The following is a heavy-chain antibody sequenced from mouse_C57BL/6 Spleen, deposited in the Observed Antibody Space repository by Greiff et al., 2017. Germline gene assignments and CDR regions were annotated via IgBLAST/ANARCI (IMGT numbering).Heavy chain of an antibody. CDR3: ARDYYGSSYVVLGYIDY. CDR2: IYPGDGDT. CDR1: GYAFSSSW. D-gene: IGHD1-1*01. V-gene: IGHV1-82*01. J-gene: IGHJ2*02. Sequence: QVQLKESGPELVKPGASVKISCKASGYAFSSSWMNWVKQRPGKGLEWIGRIYPGDGDTNYNGKFKGKATLTAAKSSSTAYMQLSSLTSEDAAVXVCARDYYGSSYVVLGYIDYWGQGTSLTVSS.